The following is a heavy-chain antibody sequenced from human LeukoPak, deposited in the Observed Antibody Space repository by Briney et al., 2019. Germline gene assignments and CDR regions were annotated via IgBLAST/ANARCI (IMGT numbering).Heavy chain of an antibody. V-gene: IGHV1-69*06. CDR3: ARDVSRVGATGYYYYYMDV. CDR2: IIPIFGTA. J-gene: IGHJ6*03. Sequence: EASVKVSCKASGGTFSSYAISWVRQAPGQGLEWMGGIIPIFGTANYAQKFQGRVTITADKSTSTAYMELSSLRSEDTAVYYCARDVSRVGATGYYYYYMDVWGKGTTVTVSS. CDR1: GGTFSSYA. D-gene: IGHD1-26*01.